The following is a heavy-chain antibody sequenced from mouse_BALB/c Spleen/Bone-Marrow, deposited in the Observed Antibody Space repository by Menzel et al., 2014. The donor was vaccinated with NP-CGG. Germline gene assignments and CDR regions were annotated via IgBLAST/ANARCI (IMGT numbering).Heavy chain of an antibody. CDR3: SRGVLAYFDY. Sequence: VKPGAPVYACCKASGYAFTNYNMNWVKQSHGKSLEWIGYIDPYSGGTNYNQKFRGKATLTVDKSSSTAYMHLNSLTSEDSAVYYCSRGVLAYFDYWGQGTTLTVSS. CDR2: IDPYSGGT. V-gene: IGHV1S135*01. CDR1: GYAFTNYN. D-gene: IGHD2-14*01. J-gene: IGHJ2*01.